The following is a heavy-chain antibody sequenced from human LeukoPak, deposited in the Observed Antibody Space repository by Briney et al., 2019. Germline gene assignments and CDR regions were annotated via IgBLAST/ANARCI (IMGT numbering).Heavy chain of an antibody. V-gene: IGHV3-23*01. CDR3: AREYSSGWYATGFFDY. D-gene: IGHD6-19*01. CDR2: ISGSGGST. J-gene: IGHJ4*02. CDR1: GFIFSSYA. Sequence: GGSLRLSCAASGFIFSSYAMSWVRQAPGKGLEWVSAISGSGGSTYYADSVKGRFTISRDNSKNTLYLQMNSLRAEDTAVYYCAREYSSGWYATGFFDYWGQGTLVTVSS.